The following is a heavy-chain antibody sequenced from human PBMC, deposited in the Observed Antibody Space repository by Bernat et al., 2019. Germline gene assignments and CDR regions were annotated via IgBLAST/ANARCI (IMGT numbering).Heavy chain of an antibody. Sequence: QLQLQESGPGLVKPSETLSLTSTVSGGSISSSSYYWGWIRQPPGKGLEWIGSIYYSGSTYYNPSLKSRVTISVDTSKNQFSLKLSSVTAADSAVYYCARNRGRRITRTLYFDYWGQGTLVTVSS. CDR2: IYYSGST. D-gene: IGHD1-20*01. J-gene: IGHJ4*02. CDR1: GGSISSSSYY. CDR3: ARNRGRRITRTLYFDY. V-gene: IGHV4-39*01.